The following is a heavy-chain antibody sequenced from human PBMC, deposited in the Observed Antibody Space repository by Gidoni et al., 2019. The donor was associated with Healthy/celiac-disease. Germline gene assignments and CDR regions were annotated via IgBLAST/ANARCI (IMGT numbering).Heavy chain of an antibody. CDR1: GYPFTSYY. D-gene: IGHD4-17*01. CDR3: ARESHGDYEPGDY. CDR2: INPSGGST. J-gene: IGHJ4*02. Sequence: QVQLVQSGAEVKKPGASVKVSCQASGYPFTSYYMHWVRQAPGQGLEWMGIINPSGGSTSYAQKFQGRVTMTRDTSTSTVYMELSSLRSEDTAVYYCARESHGDYEPGDYWGQGTLVTVSS. V-gene: IGHV1-46*01.